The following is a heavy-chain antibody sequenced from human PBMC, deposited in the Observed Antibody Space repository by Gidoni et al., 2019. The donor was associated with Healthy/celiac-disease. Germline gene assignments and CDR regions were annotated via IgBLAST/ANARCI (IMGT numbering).Heavy chain of an antibody. Sequence: EVQLLESGGGMVQPGGSLRLSWSPTGFPFSSSAKRWVSQAPGKGLEWVSAISVSGGSTYDEGSVKCRFTISRYNSKNTLYLQMNSLRAEDTAVYYCATIVVVVAATPYWGQGTLVTVSS. CDR1: GFPFSSSA. D-gene: IGHD2-15*01. J-gene: IGHJ4*02. V-gene: IGHV3-23*01. CDR3: ATIVVVVAATPY. CDR2: ISVSGGST.